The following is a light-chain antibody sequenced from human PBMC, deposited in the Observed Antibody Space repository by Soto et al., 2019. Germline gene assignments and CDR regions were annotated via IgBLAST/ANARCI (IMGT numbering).Light chain of an antibody. Sequence: DIVLTQSPLSLAVTPGEPASIACTSSQTLLKSHEHTYLDWYLQKPGQPPQLLIYLGSNRASGVPDRFSGSGSGTDFTLEISRVGGEDVGIYYCMQALRTARGFGQGTKLEIK. J-gene: IGKJ2*03. CDR3: MQALRTARG. CDR2: LGS. CDR1: QTLLKSHEHTY. V-gene: IGKV2-28*01.